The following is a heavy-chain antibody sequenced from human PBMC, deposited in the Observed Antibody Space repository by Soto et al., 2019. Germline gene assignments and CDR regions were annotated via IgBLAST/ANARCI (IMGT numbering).Heavy chain of an antibody. J-gene: IGHJ5*02. D-gene: IGHD3-10*01. CDR2: MSFGGSGT. CDR1: RFNFSNYA. V-gene: IGHV3-23*01. Sequence: GGSLRLSCAASRFNFSNYALSWVRQAPGKGLEWVSVMSFGGSGTYYADSVKGRFTISRDNAKNTLYLQMNSLGAEDTAVYYCGKDTNYNIDLWGQGTLVTVS. CDR3: GKDTNYNIDL.